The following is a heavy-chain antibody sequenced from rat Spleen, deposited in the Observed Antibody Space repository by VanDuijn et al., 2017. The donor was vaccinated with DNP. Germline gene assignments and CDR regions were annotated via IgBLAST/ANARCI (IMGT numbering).Heavy chain of an antibody. CDR3: ARHGTDY. V-gene: IGHV5-22*01. J-gene: IGHJ2*01. CDR2: ISYDGGST. CDR1: GFTFSDYY. Sequence: EVQLVESGGGLVQPGRSLKLSCAASGFTFSDYYMAWVRQAPTKGLEWVAYISYDGGSTSYGDSVKGRVTISRDNAKSSLYLQMNSLKSEDTATYYCARHGTDYWGQGVMVTVSS. D-gene: IGHD1-5*01.